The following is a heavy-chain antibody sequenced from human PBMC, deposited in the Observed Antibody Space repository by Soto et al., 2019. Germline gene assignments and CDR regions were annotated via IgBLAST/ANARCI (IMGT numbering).Heavy chain of an antibody. J-gene: IGHJ6*02. D-gene: IGHD3-10*01. CDR1: GYTFTAYS. Sequence: ASVKVSCKASGYTFTAYSMHWVRQAPGQGLEWVGWFNPNSGDTIYAQKFQGRVTLTRDTSIGTAYMELYSLTSDDTAVYYCARGTMLRGPGYYYAMDVWGQGTTVTVS. CDR2: FNPNSGDT. CDR3: ARGTMLRGPGYYYAMDV. V-gene: IGHV1-2*02.